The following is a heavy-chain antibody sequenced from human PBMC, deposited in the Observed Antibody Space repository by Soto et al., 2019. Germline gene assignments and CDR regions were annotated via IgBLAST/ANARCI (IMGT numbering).Heavy chain of an antibody. J-gene: IGHJ6*02. CDR1: GGTFSSYA. CDR3: ARDAGIFTGYYSTEGNGMDV. Sequence: QVQLVQSGAEVKKPGSSVKVSCKASGGTFSSYAISWVRQAPGQGLEWMGGSIPIFGTANYAQKFQGRVTITADESTSTAYMELSSLRSEDTAVYYCARDAGIFTGYYSTEGNGMDVWGQGTTVTVSS. CDR2: SIPIFGTA. V-gene: IGHV1-69*01. D-gene: IGHD3-9*01.